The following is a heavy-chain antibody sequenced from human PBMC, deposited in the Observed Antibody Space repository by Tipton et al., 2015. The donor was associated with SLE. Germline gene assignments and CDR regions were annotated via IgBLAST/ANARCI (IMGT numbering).Heavy chain of an antibody. Sequence: TLSLTCTVSGGSISSYYWSWIRQPPGKGLEWIGYIYTSGSTNYNPSLKSRVTISVDTSKNQFSLKLSSVTAADTAVYYCARETIWYGGYYFDYWGQGTLVTVSS. CDR3: ARETIWYGGYYFDY. CDR1: GGSISSYY. D-gene: IGHD6-13*01. J-gene: IGHJ4*02. V-gene: IGHV4-4*09. CDR2: IYTSGST.